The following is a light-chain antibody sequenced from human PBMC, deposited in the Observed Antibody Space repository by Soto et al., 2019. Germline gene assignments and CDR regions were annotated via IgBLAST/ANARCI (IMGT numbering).Light chain of an antibody. CDR2: DVD. CDR3: CSYAGSYTFV. Sequence: QSALTQPRSVSGSPGQSVTISCTGTSSDVGGYNYVSWYQHHPGKAPKLMIYDVDKRPSGVPGRFSGSKSGNTASLTISGLQAEDEADYYCCSYAGSYTFVFGNGTKVTV. V-gene: IGLV2-11*01. J-gene: IGLJ1*01. CDR1: SSDVGGYNY.